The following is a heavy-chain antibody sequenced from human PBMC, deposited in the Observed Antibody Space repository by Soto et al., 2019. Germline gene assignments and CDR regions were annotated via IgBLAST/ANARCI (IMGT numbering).Heavy chain of an antibody. CDR1: GYTFTGYY. Sequence: GASVKVSCKASGYTFTGYYMHWVRQAPGQGLEWMGWINPNSGGTNYAQKFQGWVTMTRDTSISTAYMELSRLRSDDTAVYYCARDPGDPGRVFAYWGQGTLVTVSS. CDR3: ARDPGDPGRVFAY. V-gene: IGHV1-2*04. CDR2: INPNSGGT. D-gene: IGHD3-10*01. J-gene: IGHJ4*02.